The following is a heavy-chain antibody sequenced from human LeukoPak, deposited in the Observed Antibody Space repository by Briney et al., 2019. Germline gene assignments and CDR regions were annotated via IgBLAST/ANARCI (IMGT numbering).Heavy chain of an antibody. CDR3: ARRVLSLLENYFDY. D-gene: IGHD3-16*02. V-gene: IGHV5-51*01. J-gene: IGHJ4*02. CDR2: IYPGDSDT. CDR1: GYSFTSYW. Sequence: GESLKISCKGSGYSFTSYWIGWVRQMPGKGLEWMDIIYPGDSDTRYSPSFQGQVTLSTDKSISTAYLQWSSLTASDTAMYYCARRVLSLLENYFDYWGQGTLVTVSS.